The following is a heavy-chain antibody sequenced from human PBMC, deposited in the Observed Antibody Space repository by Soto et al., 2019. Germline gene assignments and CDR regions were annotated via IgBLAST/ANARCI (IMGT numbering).Heavy chain of an antibody. J-gene: IGHJ6*02. CDR3: ATAYGEDNYYYGMDV. D-gene: IGHD4-17*01. V-gene: IGHV4-34*01. CDR2: INHSGST. Sequence: PSETLSLTCAVYGGSFSGYYWSWIRQPPGKGLEWIGEINHSGSTNYNPSLKSRVTISVDTSKNQFSLKLSSVTAADTAVYYCATAYGEDNYYYGMDVWGQGTTVTVSS. CDR1: GGSFSGYY.